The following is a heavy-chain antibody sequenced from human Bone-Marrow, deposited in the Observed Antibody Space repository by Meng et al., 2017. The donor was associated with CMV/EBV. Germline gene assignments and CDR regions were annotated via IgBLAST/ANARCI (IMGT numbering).Heavy chain of an antibody. CDR3: AKDKLAYGMDV. V-gene: IGHV3-30*02. D-gene: IGHD3-3*02. CDR2: IRSEGSIG. CDR1: GFTCSSYG. J-gene: IGHJ6*02. Sequence: GGSLRLSCAVSGFTCSSYGMHWVRQAPGKWLEWVAFIRSEGSIGYYADSVQGRFTISKDNTKSTLFLEMNSLGAEDTAMYHCAKDKLAYGMDVWGQGATVTVSS.